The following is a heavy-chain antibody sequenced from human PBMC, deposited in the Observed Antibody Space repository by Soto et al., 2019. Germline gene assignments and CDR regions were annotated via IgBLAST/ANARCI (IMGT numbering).Heavy chain of an antibody. CDR1: GYTFTSYG. D-gene: IGHD3-22*01. Sequence: GDSVKISCKASGYTFTSYGISWVRQAPGQGLEWMGWISAYNGNTNYAQKLQGRVTMTTDTSTSTAYMELRSPRSDDTAVYYCARGGDDSSGYYPPKYYYYGMDVWGQGTTVTVSS. CDR3: ARGGDDSSGYYPPKYYYYGMDV. V-gene: IGHV1-18*04. CDR2: ISAYNGNT. J-gene: IGHJ6*02.